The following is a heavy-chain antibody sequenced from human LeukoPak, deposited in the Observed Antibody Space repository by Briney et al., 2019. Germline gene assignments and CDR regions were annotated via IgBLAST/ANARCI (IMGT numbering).Heavy chain of an antibody. CDR2: IYSSGST. CDR3: ARDRAAAGNWFDP. Sequence: SETLSLTCTASGGSISSYYWSWIRQPAGKGLEWIGRIYSSGSTNYNPSLKSRVTMSVDTSKNQFSLKLTSVTAADTAVYYCARDRAAAGNWFDPWGQGTLVTVSS. J-gene: IGHJ5*02. CDR1: GGSISSYY. D-gene: IGHD6-13*01. V-gene: IGHV4-4*07.